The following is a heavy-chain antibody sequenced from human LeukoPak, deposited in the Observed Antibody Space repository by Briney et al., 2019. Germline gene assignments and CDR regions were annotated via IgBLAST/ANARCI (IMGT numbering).Heavy chain of an antibody. CDR1: GFTFSSYE. J-gene: IGHJ4*02. Sequence: GGSLRLSCAASGFTFSSYEMNWVRQAPGKGLEWVSYISSSGSTIYYADSVKGRFTISRDNAKNSLYLQMNSLRAEDTAVDYCASPTYGSGSDFDYWSQGTLVTVSS. V-gene: IGHV3-48*03. D-gene: IGHD3-10*01. CDR2: ISSSGSTI. CDR3: ASPTYGSGSDFDY.